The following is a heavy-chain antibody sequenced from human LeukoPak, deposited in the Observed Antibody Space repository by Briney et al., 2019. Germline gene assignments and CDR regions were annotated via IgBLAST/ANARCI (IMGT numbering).Heavy chain of an antibody. D-gene: IGHD5-24*01. CDR3: VRPRDGYTGPFDY. CDR1: GYTFTAYC. CDR2: INPSSGAT. J-gene: IGHJ4*02. Sequence: ASVKVSCKASGYTFTAYCLHWVRQAPGQGLEWMGWINPSSGATKYVQKFQARVTMTRDTSIRTAYMELNSLRSDDTAVYYCVRPRDGYTGPFDYWGQGSLVTVSS. V-gene: IGHV1-2*02.